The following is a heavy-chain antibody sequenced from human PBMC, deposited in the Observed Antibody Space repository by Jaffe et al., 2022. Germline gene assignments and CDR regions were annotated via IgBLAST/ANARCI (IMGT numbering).Heavy chain of an antibody. CDR3: ARVNYYGSGSPRSAYYYYYMDV. Sequence: QLQLQESGSGLVKPSQTLSLTCAVSGGSISSGGYSWSWIRQPPGKGLEWIGYIYHSGSTYYNPSLKSRVTISVDRSKNQFSLKLSSVTAADTAVYYCARVNYYGSGSPRSAYYYYYMDVWGKGTTVTVSS. D-gene: IGHD3-10*01. V-gene: IGHV4-30-2*01. CDR1: GGSISSGGYS. CDR2: IYHSGST. J-gene: IGHJ6*03.